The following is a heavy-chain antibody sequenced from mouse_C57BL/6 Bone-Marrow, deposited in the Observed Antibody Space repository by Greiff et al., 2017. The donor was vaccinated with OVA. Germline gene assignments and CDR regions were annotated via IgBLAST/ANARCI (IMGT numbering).Heavy chain of an antibody. V-gene: IGHV5-15*04. J-gene: IGHJ4*01. CDR3: ARQPYYSNYEDYAMDY. CDR2: TRNLAYSI. D-gene: IGHD2-5*01. Sequence: EVKLEESGGGLVQPGGSLKLSCAASGFTFSDYGMAWVRQAPRKGPEWVAFTRNLAYSIYYADTVTGRFTISRENAKNTLYLEMSSLRSEDTAMYYCARQPYYSNYEDYAMDYWGQGTSVTVSS. CDR1: GFTFSDYG.